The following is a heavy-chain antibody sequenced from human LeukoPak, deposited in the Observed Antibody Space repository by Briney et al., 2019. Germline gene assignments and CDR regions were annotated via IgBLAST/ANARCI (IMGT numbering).Heavy chain of an antibody. CDR1: GGTFSSYA. J-gene: IGHJ4*02. CDR3: ARDWGSHYGSGIFIY. V-gene: IGHV1-69*05. CDR2: IIPIFGTA. Sequence: SVKVSCKASGGTFSSYAISWVRQAPGQGLEWMGGIIPIFGTANYAQKFQGRVTITTDESTSTAYMELSSLRSEDTAVYYCARDWGSHYGSGIFIYWGQGTLVTVSS. D-gene: IGHD3-10*01.